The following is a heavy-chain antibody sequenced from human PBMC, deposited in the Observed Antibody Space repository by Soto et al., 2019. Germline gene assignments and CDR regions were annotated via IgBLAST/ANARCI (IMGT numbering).Heavy chain of an antibody. V-gene: IGHV3-30*18. CDR3: AKDSYYGSGNYYIFQY. CDR1: GFTFSSHG. D-gene: IGHD3-10*01. Sequence: QVQLVESGGGAVQPGMSLRLSCAASGFTFSSHGMHWVRQVPGKGLEWVAVISSDENEKHYADSVKGRFTISRDNYRNTLYLHMNSLRAEDTAVYYCAKDSYYGSGNYYIFQYWGQGTLVTVSS. J-gene: IGHJ4*02. CDR2: ISSDENEK.